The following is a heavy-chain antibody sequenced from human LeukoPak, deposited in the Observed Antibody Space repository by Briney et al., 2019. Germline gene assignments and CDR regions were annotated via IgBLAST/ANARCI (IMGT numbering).Heavy chain of an antibody. Sequence: GGSLRLSCAVSGFKFSSYWMNWVRQVPGKGLVWVAHINTNGNTANYADSVKGRFTISRDNSKNTLYLQMNSLRAEDTAVYYCAKDGEYLTTVITNFDYWGQGTLVTVSS. CDR2: INTNGNTA. D-gene: IGHD4-11*01. CDR1: GFKFSSYW. V-gene: IGHV3-74*01. J-gene: IGHJ4*02. CDR3: AKDGEYLTTVITNFDY.